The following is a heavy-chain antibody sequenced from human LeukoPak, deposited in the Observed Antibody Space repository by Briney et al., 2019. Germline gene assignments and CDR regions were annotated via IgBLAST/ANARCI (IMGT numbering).Heavy chain of an antibody. CDR2: IYHSGST. CDR1: GGSISSSNW. J-gene: IGHJ6*04. CDR3: ARDPTMVRGPSMDV. D-gene: IGHD3-10*01. Sequence: SGTLSLTCAVSGGSISSSNWWSWVRQPPGKGLEWIGEIYHSGSTNYDPSLKSRVTISVDKSKNQFSLKLSSVTAADTAVYYCARDPTMVRGPSMDVWGKGTTVTVSS. V-gene: IGHV4-4*02.